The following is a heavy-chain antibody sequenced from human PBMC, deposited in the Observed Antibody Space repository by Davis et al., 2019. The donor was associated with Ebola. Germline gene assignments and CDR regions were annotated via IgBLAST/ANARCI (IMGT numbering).Heavy chain of an antibody. CDR2: IYKSGNA. J-gene: IGHJ4*02. D-gene: IGHD4-11*01. Sequence: GESLKISCAASGFTLSTNYMIWVRQTPEKGLEWVSVIYKSGNAYYPESLKGRFTVSRDESKHTLFLQVKSPRTEDTAMYYCARVDYSNHGACFDHWGQGSLVTVSS. CDR3: ARVDYSNHGACFDH. CDR1: GFTLSTNY. V-gene: IGHV3-66*03.